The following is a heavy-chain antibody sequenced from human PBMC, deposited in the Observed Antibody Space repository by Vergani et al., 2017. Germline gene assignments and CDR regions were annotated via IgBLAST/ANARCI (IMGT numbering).Heavy chain of an antibody. D-gene: IGHD6-19*01. CDR2: ISYDGSNK. J-gene: IGHJ4*02. V-gene: IGHV3-30-3*01. CDR1: GFTFSSYA. CDR3: ARDSLLAVAGPTYYFDD. Sequence: QVQLVESGGGVVQPGRSLRLSCAASGFTFSSYAMHWVRQAPGKGLEWVAVISYDGSNKYYADSVKGRLTISRDNSKDTLYLQMNSQRAEDTAVYYCARDSLLAVAGPTYYFDDWGQGTLVTVSS.